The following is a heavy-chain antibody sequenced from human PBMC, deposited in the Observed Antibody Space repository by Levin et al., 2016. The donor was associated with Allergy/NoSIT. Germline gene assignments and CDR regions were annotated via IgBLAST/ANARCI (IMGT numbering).Heavy chain of an antibody. Sequence: WVRQAPGQGLEWMGWMNPNSGNTGYAQKFQGRVTMTRNTSISTAYMELSSLRSEDTAVYYCARNIVVVPAAQPHEHYYYYGMDVWGQGTTVTVSS. CDR2: MNPNSGNT. D-gene: IGHD2-2*01. CDR3: ARNIVVVPAAQPHEHYYYYGMDV. V-gene: IGHV1-8*01. J-gene: IGHJ6*02.